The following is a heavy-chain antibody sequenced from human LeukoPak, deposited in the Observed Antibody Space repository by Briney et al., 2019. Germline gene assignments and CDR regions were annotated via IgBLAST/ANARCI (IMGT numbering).Heavy chain of an antibody. CDR2: IYPGDSDT. CDR1: GYSFTSYW. J-gene: IGHJ5*02. D-gene: IGHD6-13*01. CDR3: ARHGSHVRYRSSWYDWFDP. Sequence: GDSLKISGKGSGYSFTSYWSGWVRQMPGKGLECMGIIYPGDSDTRYSPSFQGQVTISGDKSISTAYLQWSSLKASDTAMYYCARHGSHVRYRSSWYDWFDPWGQGTLVTVSS. V-gene: IGHV5-51*01.